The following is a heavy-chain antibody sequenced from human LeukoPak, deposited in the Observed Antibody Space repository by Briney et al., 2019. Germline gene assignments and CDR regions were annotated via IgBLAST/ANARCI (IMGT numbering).Heavy chain of an antibody. J-gene: IGHJ4*02. CDR1: GSSFTRYW. CDR2: IDPSDSYT. V-gene: IGHV5-10-1*01. CDR3: ARYDTIFGATDY. Sequence: GESLKISCQGSGSSFTRYWISWVRQMPGKGLEWMGRIDPSDSYTNYSPSFQGHVTISADKSISTAYLQWSSLKASDTAMYYCARYDTIFGATDYWGQGTLVTVSS. D-gene: IGHD3-3*01.